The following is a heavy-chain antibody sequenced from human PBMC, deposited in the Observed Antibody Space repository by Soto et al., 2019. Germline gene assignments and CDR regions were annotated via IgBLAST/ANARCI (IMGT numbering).Heavy chain of an antibody. D-gene: IGHD3-3*01. V-gene: IGHV3-7*01. Sequence: PGGSLRLSCAASGFTFSSYWMSWVRQAPGKGLEWVANIKQDGSEKYYVDSVKGRFTISRDNAKNSLYLQMNSLRAEDTAVYYCARDIGDFWSGEFDYWGQGPWSPSPQ. CDR2: IKQDGSEK. CDR3: ARDIGDFWSGEFDY. CDR1: GFTFSSYW. J-gene: IGHJ4*02.